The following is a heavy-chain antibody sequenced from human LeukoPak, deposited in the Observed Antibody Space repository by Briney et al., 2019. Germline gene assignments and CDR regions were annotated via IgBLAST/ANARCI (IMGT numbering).Heavy chain of an antibody. Sequence: GASVKVSCKASGYTFTSYAMHWVRQAPGQRLEWMGWINAGNGNTKYSQKFQGRVTITRDTSASTAYMELSSLRSEDTAVYYCATSGWVPYYYYGMDVWGQGTTVTVSS. CDR3: ATSGWVPYYYYGMDV. CDR2: INAGNGNT. V-gene: IGHV1-3*01. J-gene: IGHJ6*02. CDR1: GYTFTSYA. D-gene: IGHD1-26*01.